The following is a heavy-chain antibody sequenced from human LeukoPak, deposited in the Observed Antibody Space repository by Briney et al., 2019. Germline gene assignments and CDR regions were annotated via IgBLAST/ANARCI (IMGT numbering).Heavy chain of an antibody. Sequence: ASVKVSCKVSGYTLTELSMHWVRQAPGKGLEWMGGFDPEDGETIYAQKFQGRVTMTEDTSTDTAYMELSSLRSEDTAVYYCATQVYSSGWWDFDYWGQGTLVTVSS. CDR3: ATQVYSSGWWDFDY. CDR2: FDPEDGET. J-gene: IGHJ4*02. D-gene: IGHD6-19*01. CDR1: GYTLTELS. V-gene: IGHV1-24*01.